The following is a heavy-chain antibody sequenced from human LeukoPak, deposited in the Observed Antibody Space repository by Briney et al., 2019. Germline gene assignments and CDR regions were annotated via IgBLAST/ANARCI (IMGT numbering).Heavy chain of an antibody. CDR1: GYTFTDYY. D-gene: IGHD3-10*01. V-gene: IGHV1-2*02. Sequence: ASVKVSCKASGYTFTDYYIHWVRQAPGQGLEWMGWIHPNSGGTKYAQKFQGRVTMTRDTSISTAYMELSRLRSGDTAVYYCAREESSGYYYGSGSYCYWGQGTLVTVSS. CDR3: AREESSGYYYGSGSYCY. J-gene: IGHJ4*02. CDR2: IHPNSGGT.